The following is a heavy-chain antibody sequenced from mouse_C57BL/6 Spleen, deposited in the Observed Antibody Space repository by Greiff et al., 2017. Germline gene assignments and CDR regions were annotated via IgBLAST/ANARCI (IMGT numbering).Heavy chain of an antibody. Sequence: QVQLQQPGAELVKPGASVKVSCKASGYTFTSYWMHWVKQRPGQGLEWIGRIHPSDSDTNYNQKFKGKATLTVDKSSSTAYMQLSSLTSEDSAVYYCAMETTVVATNYYAMDDWGQGTSVTVSS. J-gene: IGHJ4*01. D-gene: IGHD1-1*01. CDR2: IHPSDSDT. V-gene: IGHV1-74*01. CDR3: AMETTVVATNYYAMDD. CDR1: GYTFTSYW.